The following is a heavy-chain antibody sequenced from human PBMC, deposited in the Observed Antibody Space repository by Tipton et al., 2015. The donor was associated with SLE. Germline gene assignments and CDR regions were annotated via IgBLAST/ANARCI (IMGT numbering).Heavy chain of an antibody. J-gene: IGHJ4*02. CDR3: TRDPGAAANTGLLDH. Sequence: QLVQSGAEVTKPGASVRVSCRAPTYYIHWVRQAPGQGLEWMGTISPTGTSTTYAQKFQGRVTVTRDTSTSTVYMQLGSLRSEDTAIYYCTRDPGAAANTGLLDHWGQGTLVTVSS. CDR2: ISPTGTST. D-gene: IGHD6-13*01. V-gene: IGHV1-46*03. CDR1: TYY.